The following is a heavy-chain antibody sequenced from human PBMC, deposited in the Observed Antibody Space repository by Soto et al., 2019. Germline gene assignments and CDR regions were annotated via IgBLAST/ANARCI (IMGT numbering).Heavy chain of an antibody. CDR2: ISWNSGSI. V-gene: IGHV3-9*01. D-gene: IGHD6-19*01. CDR1: GFTFDDYA. CDR3: AKDPRSDLQWPVGGVDY. J-gene: IGHJ4*02. Sequence: GGSLRLSCAASGFTFDDYAMHWVRQAPGKGLEWVSGISWNSGSIGYADSVKGRFTISRDNAKNSLYLQMNSLRAEDTALYYCAKDPRSDLQWPVGGVDYWGQGTLVTVSS.